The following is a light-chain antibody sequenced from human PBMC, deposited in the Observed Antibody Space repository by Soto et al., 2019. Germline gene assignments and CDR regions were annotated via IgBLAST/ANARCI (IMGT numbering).Light chain of an antibody. CDR1: QSISSF. J-gene: IGKJ1*01. V-gene: IGKV1-39*01. Sequence: DIQMTQSPSSLSASVGDRVTITCRARQSISSFLNWYQQKPGKAPRLLIYAASSLQSGVPSRFSASGSGTDFTLTISSLQPEDFATYYCQQSYSTPETFGQGTNVEIK. CDR3: QQSYSTPET. CDR2: AAS.